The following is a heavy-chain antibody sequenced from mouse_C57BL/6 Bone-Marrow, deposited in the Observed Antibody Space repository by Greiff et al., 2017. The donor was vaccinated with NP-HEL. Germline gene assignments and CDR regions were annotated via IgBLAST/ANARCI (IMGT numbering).Heavy chain of an antibody. D-gene: IGHD3-2*02. Sequence: VKLVESGAELARPGASVKLSCKASGYTFTSYGISWVKQRTGQGLEWIGEIYPRSGNTYYNEKFKGKATLTADKSSSTAYMELRSLTSEDSAVYFCVRRDSSGSWFAYWGQGTLVTVSA. CDR1: GYTFTSYG. CDR2: IYPRSGNT. V-gene: IGHV1-81*01. J-gene: IGHJ3*01. CDR3: VRRDSSGSWFAY.